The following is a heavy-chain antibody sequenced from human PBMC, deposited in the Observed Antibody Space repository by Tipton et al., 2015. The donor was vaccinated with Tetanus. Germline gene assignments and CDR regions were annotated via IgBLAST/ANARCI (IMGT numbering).Heavy chain of an antibody. CDR3: GRGTDAYKSGNY. CDR1: GGSIRSGGYY. V-gene: IGHV4-39*07. Sequence: TLSLTCTVSGGSIRSGGYYWSWIRQPPGKGLEWIGEIHPSGITDYNPSLKSRVIISVDTSKNQFSLKLSSVTAADSALYFCGRGTDAYKSGNYWGQGTLVTVSS. D-gene: IGHD5-24*01. CDR2: IHPSGIT. J-gene: IGHJ4*01.